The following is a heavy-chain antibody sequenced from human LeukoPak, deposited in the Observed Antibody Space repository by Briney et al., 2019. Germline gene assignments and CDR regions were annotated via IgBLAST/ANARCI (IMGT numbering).Heavy chain of an antibody. V-gene: IGHV4-31*03. CDR1: GDPISSGCYY. Sequence: SETLSLTCTVSGDPISSGCYYWNWIRQHPGKGLEWIGYIYYSGNTYYNPSRMSRITISVDTSKNQFSLKLFSVTAADTAVYYCARSSSWFHFDYWGQGTLVTVSS. CDR3: ARSSSWFHFDY. CDR2: IYYSGNT. J-gene: IGHJ4*02. D-gene: IGHD6-13*01.